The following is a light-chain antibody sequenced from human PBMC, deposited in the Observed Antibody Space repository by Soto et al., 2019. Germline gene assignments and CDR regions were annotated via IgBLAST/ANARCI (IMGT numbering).Light chain of an antibody. V-gene: IGKV1-5*01. CDR2: DAS. J-gene: IGKJ1*01. CDR3: QQYNSYLWT. Sequence: DIQMTQSPSTLSASVGDRVTITCRASQSISSWLAWYQQKPAKAPKLLIYDASSLESGVPSRFSGSGSGREFTLTISRRQPEDFASDYCQQYNSYLWTFGQGTKVDIK. CDR1: QSISSW.